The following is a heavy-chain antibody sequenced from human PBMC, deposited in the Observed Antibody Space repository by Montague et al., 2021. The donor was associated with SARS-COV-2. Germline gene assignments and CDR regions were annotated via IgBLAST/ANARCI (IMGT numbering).Heavy chain of an antibody. D-gene: IGHD1-26*01. Sequence: SETLSLTCTVSGGSINSYYWSWIWQSPGKGLEWIGYTYHNGITNSNSSLKSRVTISVDTSKNKFSLNLSSMTAADTAVYYCARHYFPIGTYYSVRAFDLWGQGTVVTVSS. CDR1: GGSINSYY. J-gene: IGHJ3*01. CDR2: TYHNGIT. V-gene: IGHV4-59*08. CDR3: ARHYFPIGTYYSVRAFDL.